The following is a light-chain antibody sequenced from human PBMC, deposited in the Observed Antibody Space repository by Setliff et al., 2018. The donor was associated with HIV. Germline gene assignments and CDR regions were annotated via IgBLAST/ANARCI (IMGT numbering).Light chain of an antibody. CDR3: SSYTSSFTYV. CDR2: EVN. J-gene: IGLJ1*01. Sequence: QSALTQPASVSGSPGQSITISCTGTSSDVGTYNLVSWYQQYPDKAPKLMIYEVNKRPSGVSNRFSGSKPGSTASLTISGLQAEDEADYYCSSYTSSFTYVFGSGTKVTVL. V-gene: IGLV2-14*02. CDR1: SSDVGTYNL.